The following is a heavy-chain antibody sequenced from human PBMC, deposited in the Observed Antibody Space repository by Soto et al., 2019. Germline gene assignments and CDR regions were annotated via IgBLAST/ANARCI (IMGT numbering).Heavy chain of an antibody. V-gene: IGHV4-30-2*01. CDR2: IYYSGGT. D-gene: IGHD3-3*01. CDR3: ARGDNDLWGAHLH. Sequence: SETLSLTCAVSDDSISSGGYSWSWIRQPPGKGLEWIGHIYYSGGTDYNPSLKSRVTISVDRSKNQFSLKLDSVTDADTAVYYCARGDNDLWGAHLHWGQGALVTVS. CDR1: DDSISSGGYS. J-gene: IGHJ4*02.